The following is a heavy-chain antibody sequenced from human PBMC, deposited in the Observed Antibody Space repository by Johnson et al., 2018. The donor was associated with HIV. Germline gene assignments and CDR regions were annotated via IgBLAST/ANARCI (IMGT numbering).Heavy chain of an antibody. CDR1: GFIFSSYE. Sequence: VQLVESGGGLVQPGGSLRLSCAASGFIFSSYEMNWVRQAPGKGLEWVTYISSSGTTIYYADSVKGRFTISRDNAKNSLYLQMNSLRAEDTAVYYCARGDLRAFDIWGQGTMVTVSS. CDR2: ISSSGTTI. J-gene: IGHJ3*02. V-gene: IGHV3-48*03. CDR3: ARGDLRAFDI.